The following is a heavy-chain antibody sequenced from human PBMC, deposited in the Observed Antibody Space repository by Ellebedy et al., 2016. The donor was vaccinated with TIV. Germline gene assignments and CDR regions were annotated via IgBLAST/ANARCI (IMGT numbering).Heavy chain of an antibody. D-gene: IGHD5-24*01. J-gene: IGHJ4*02. Sequence: PGGSLRLSCAASGFTFSSNDMHWVRQPTGKGLEWVSGITSAGDTYYLSSVKGRFIISRDSAKNSLYLQMNSLRAEDTAVYYCARATSGFDYWGQGALTTVSS. CDR1: GFTFSSND. CDR3: ARATSGFDY. V-gene: IGHV3-13*01. CDR2: ITSAGDT.